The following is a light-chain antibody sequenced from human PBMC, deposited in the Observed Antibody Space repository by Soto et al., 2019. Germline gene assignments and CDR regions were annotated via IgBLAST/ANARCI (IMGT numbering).Light chain of an antibody. CDR1: QSVNTN. CDR3: QQYNNWPPHT. V-gene: IGKV3-15*01. Sequence: EIVMTQSPATLSVSPGESATLSCRASQSVNTNLAWYQQKPGRAPRLLIHGASTRATGIPARYSGSGSGTEFTLKISRLQSDDFAVYYRQQYNNWPPHTFGQGPKLEIK. J-gene: IGKJ2*01. CDR2: GAS.